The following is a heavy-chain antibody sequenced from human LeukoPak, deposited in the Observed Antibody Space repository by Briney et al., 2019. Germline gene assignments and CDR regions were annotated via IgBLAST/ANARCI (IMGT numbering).Heavy chain of an antibody. Sequence: KPSETLSLTCAVYGGSFSGYYWSWVRQPPGKGLEWIGEINHSGSTNYSPSLKSRVTISVDTSKNQFSLKLSSVTAADTAVYYCARDSIAARPVDYWGQGTLVTVSS. V-gene: IGHV4-34*01. CDR3: ARDSIAARPVDY. CDR2: INHSGST. J-gene: IGHJ4*02. D-gene: IGHD6-6*01. CDR1: GGSFSGYY.